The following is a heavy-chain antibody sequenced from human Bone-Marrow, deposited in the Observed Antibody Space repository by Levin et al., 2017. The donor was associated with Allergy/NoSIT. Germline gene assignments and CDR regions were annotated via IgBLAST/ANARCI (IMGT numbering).Heavy chain of an antibody. Sequence: GGSLRLSCAASGFTFSSYGMHWVRQSPGKGLEWVAVIWNDGSTKYYSDSVKGRFVISRDVSTNTLSLQMNGLRSEDTGVYYCARDPGTRGWWWKFDSWGQGALVTVSS. CDR2: IWNDGSTK. V-gene: IGHV3-33*01. CDR3: ARDPGTRGWWWKFDS. CDR1: GFTFSSYG. D-gene: IGHD2-21*01. J-gene: IGHJ4*02.